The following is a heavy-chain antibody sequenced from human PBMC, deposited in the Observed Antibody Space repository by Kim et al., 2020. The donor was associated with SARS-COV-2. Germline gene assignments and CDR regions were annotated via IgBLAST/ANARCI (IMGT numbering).Heavy chain of an antibody. D-gene: IGHD3-10*01. CDR2: IIPIFGTA. J-gene: IGHJ4*02. Sequence: SVKVSCKASGGTFSSYAISWVRQAPGQGLEWMGGIIPIFGTANYAQKFQGRVTITADESTSTAYMELSSLRSEDTAVYYCARGTPLDYGSGEHGDYWGQGTLVTVSS. CDR1: GGTFSSYA. V-gene: IGHV1-69*13. CDR3: ARGTPLDYGSGEHGDY.